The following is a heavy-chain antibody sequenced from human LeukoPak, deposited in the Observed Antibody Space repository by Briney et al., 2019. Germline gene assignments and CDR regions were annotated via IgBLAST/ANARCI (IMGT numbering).Heavy chain of an antibody. Sequence: PSETLSLTCAVSGASISSSNYYWGWVRQSPGKGLEWIGNIYSSGNTYYNASLKSRVTMYIDTSKNQFSLKLSSVTAADTAVYYCARVSARYSSVLGIYYYYYMDVWGKGTTVTVSS. V-gene: IGHV4-39*07. CDR3: ARVSARYSSVLGIYYYYYMDV. CDR1: GASISSSNYY. CDR2: IYSSGNT. J-gene: IGHJ6*03. D-gene: IGHD6-19*01.